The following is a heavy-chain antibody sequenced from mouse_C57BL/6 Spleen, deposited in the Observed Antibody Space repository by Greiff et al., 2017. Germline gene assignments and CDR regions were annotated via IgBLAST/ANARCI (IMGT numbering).Heavy chain of an antibody. J-gene: IGHJ4*01. D-gene: IGHD1-1*01. Sequence: VQLQQSGAELARPGASVKLSCKASGYTFTSYGISWVKQRTGQGLEWIGEIYPRSGNTYYNEKSKGKATLTADKSSSTAYMELRSLTSEDSAVYFCARSQDYYGSATRAMDYWGQGTSVTVSS. CDR3: ARSQDYYGSATRAMDY. CDR2: IYPRSGNT. CDR1: GYTFTSYG. V-gene: IGHV1-81*01.